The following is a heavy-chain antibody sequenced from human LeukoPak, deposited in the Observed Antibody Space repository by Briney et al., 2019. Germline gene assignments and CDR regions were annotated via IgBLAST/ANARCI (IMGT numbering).Heavy chain of an antibody. CDR2: INPSGGST. CDR3: ARGEEVTRPGDY. V-gene: IGHV1-46*01. J-gene: IGHJ4*02. Sequence: ASVKVSCEASGYTFTSYYMHWVRQAPGQGLEWTGIINPSGGSTSYAQKFQGRVTMTRDTSTSTVYMELSSLRSEDTAVYYCARGEEVTRPGDYWGQGTLVTVSS. D-gene: IGHD2-21*02. CDR1: GYTFTSYY.